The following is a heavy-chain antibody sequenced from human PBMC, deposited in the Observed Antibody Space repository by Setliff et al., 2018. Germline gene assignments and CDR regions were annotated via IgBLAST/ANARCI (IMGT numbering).Heavy chain of an antibody. CDR2: IWDDGGNK. J-gene: IGHJ4*02. CDR1: GFTFSTYR. V-gene: IGHV3-33*08. D-gene: IGHD3-16*01. CDR3: ARDRGGGLYDY. Sequence: GGSLRLSCAASGFTFSTYRMHWVRQAPGKGLEWVAVIWDDGGNKYHADSVKGRFTISRDNAKNSLFLQMNSLRAEDTAMYFCARDRGGGLYDYWGQGTLVTVSS.